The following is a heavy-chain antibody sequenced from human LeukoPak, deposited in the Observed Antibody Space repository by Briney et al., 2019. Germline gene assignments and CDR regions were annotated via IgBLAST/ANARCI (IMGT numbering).Heavy chain of an antibody. Sequence: PGGSLRLSCAASGFTFSDYEFNWVRQAPGKGLVGVSYLDSRGSGKYYADFVKDRFTMSRDNAKNLVYLQMNSLSVEDTAIYFCARETASCGGDCYDYWGQGTLVTVSS. CDR3: ARETASCGGDCYDY. D-gene: IGHD2-21*02. J-gene: IGHJ4*02. V-gene: IGHV3-48*03. CDR1: GFTFSDYE. CDR2: LDSRGSGK.